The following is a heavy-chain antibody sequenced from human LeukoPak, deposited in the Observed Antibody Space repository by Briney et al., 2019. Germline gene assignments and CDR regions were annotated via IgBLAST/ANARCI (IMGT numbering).Heavy chain of an antibody. D-gene: IGHD2-2*01. CDR1: GFTFSSYS. V-gene: IGHV3-21*01. J-gene: IGHJ3*02. CDR2: ISSSSSYI. Sequence: GGSLRLSCAASGFTFSSYSMNWVRQAPGKGLEWVSSISSSSSYIYNADSVKGRFTISRDNAKNSLYLQMNSLRAEDTAVYYCARPTYCSSTSCYFPDAFDIWGQGTMVTVSS. CDR3: ARPTYCSSTSCYFPDAFDI.